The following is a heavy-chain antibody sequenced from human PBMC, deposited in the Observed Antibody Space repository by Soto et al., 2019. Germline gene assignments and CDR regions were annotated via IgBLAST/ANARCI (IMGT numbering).Heavy chain of an antibody. D-gene: IGHD6-13*01. CDR2: ISAYNGNT. V-gene: IGHV1-18*01. CDR1: GYTFTSYG. J-gene: IGHJ4*02. Sequence: EASVKVSCKASGYTFTSYGISWVRQAPGQGLEWMGWISAYNGNTNYAQKLQGRVTMTTDTSTSTAYMELRSLRSDDTAVYYCARDRGSSSWPTGPIDYWGQGTLVTVSS. CDR3: ARDRGSSSWPTGPIDY.